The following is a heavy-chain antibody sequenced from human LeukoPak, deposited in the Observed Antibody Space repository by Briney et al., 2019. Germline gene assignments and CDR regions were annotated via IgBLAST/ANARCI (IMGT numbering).Heavy chain of an antibody. D-gene: IGHD2-2*01. J-gene: IGHJ4*02. CDR3: ARGIVPEAFDY. V-gene: IGHV4-39*01. CDR2: IYDSGST. Sequence: SETLSLTCTVSGGSIRSSYYYWGWIRQPPGKGLEWIGSIYDSGSTYYNPSLKSRVTISVDTSKNQFSLKLNSVTAADTAVYYCARGIVPEAFDYWGQGTLVTVSS. CDR1: GGSIRSSYYY.